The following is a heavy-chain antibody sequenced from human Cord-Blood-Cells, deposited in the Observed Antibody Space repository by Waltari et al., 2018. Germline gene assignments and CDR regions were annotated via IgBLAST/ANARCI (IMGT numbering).Heavy chain of an antibody. D-gene: IGHD2-2*01. CDR3: ARGYCSSTSCNWFDP. CDR2: IYHSGST. Sequence: QVQLQESGPGLVKPSEPLSLTCAVSGYSPSSGYYRGWSRQPPGKGLEWIGSIYHSGSTYYNPSLKSRVTISVDTSKNQFSLKLSSVTAADTAVYYCARGYCSSTSCNWFDPWGQGTLVTVSS. J-gene: IGHJ5*02. V-gene: IGHV4-38-2*01. CDR1: GYSPSSGYY.